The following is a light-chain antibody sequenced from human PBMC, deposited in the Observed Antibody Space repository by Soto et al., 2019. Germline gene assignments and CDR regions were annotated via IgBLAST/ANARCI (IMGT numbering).Light chain of an antibody. CDR3: CSYAGDTTYV. V-gene: IGLV2-23*01. CDR1: SSDVGSYNL. Sequence: QSVLTQPASVSGSPGQSITISCTGTSSDVGSYNLVSWYQQHPGEVPKLMIYEGNKRPSGVSIRFSGSRSGNTASLTISGLQTEDEADCYCCSYAGDTTYVFGTGTKVTVL. J-gene: IGLJ1*01. CDR2: EGN.